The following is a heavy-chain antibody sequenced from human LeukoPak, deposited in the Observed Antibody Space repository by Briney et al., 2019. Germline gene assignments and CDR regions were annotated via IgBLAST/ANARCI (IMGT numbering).Heavy chain of an antibody. Sequence: GGSLRLSCAASGFTFSSYAMSWVRQAPGKGLEWVSAISGSGGSTYYADSVKGRFTISRDNSKNTLYLQMNSLRAEDTAVYYCAKDPCSGGSCYSGAFDYWGQGTLVTVSS. D-gene: IGHD2-15*01. CDR3: AKDPCSGGSCYSGAFDY. V-gene: IGHV3-23*01. CDR2: ISGSGGST. J-gene: IGHJ4*02. CDR1: GFTFSSYA.